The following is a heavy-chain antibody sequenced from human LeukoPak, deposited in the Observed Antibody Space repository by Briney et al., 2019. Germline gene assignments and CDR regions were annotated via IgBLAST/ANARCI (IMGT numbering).Heavy chain of an antibody. V-gene: IGHV1-69*04. CDR1: GYTFTSYG. Sequence: SVKVSCKASGYTFTSYGISWVRQAPGQGLEWMGRNIPILGIANYAQKFQGRVTITADKSTSTAYMELSSLRSEDTAVYYCARDGAVAGTSAFDIWGQGTMVTVSS. J-gene: IGHJ3*02. CDR3: ARDGAVAGTSAFDI. D-gene: IGHD6-19*01. CDR2: NIPILGIA.